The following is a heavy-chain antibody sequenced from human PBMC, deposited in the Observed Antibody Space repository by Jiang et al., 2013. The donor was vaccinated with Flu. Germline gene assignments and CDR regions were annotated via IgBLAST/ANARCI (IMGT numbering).Heavy chain of an antibody. CDR1: GDSIRSSSHY. D-gene: IGHD2-2*01. J-gene: IGHJ5*02. V-gene: IGHV4-39*01. CDR2: MYYSGST. CDR3: ARVWDIVVSNWFDP. Sequence: LLKPSETLSLTCTVSGDSIRSSSHYWGWIRQPPGKGMEWIGSMYYSGSTYYNPSLKSRVTMSVDTSKKQFSLKLSSVTAADTAVYYCARVWDIVVSNWFDPWGQGTLVTVSS.